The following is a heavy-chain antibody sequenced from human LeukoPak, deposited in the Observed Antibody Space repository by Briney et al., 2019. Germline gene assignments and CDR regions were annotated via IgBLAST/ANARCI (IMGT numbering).Heavy chain of an antibody. D-gene: IGHD3-10*01. CDR1: GGSISSYY. Sequence: SETLSLTCTVSGGSISSYYWSWIRQPPGKGLEWIGYIYYSGSTNYNPSLKSRVTISVDTSKNQFSLKLSSVTAADTAVYYCARDAAKYYYGSGSYYRPSHWFDPWGQGTLVTVSS. CDR2: IYYSGST. V-gene: IGHV4-59*12. J-gene: IGHJ5*02. CDR3: ARDAAKYYYGSGSYYRPSHWFDP.